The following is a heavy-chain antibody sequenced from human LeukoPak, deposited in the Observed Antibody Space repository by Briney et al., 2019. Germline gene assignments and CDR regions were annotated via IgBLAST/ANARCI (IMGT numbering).Heavy chain of an antibody. CDR3: ARSAGSGYDFKQGAFDI. CDR1: GGTFSSYA. Sequence: SVKVSCKASGGTFSSYAISWVRQAPGQGLEWMGRIIPILGIANYAQKFQGRVTITADKSTSTAYMELSSLRSEDTAVYYCARSAGSGYDFKQGAFDIWGQGTMVTVSS. CDR2: IIPILGIA. J-gene: IGHJ3*02. V-gene: IGHV1-69*04. D-gene: IGHD5-12*01.